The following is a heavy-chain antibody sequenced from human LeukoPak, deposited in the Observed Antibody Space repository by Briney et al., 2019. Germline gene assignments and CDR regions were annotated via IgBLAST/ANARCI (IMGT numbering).Heavy chain of an antibody. CDR1: GFTFSSYS. J-gene: IGHJ3*02. Sequence: GGSLRLSCAASGFTFSSYSMNWVRQAPGKGLEWVSSISSSSSYIYYANSVKGRFTISRDNAKNSLYLQMNSLRAEDTAVYYCARPGYLGAFDIWGQGTMVTVSS. CDR3: ARPGYLGAFDI. V-gene: IGHV3-21*01. D-gene: IGHD1-1*01. CDR2: ISSSSSYI.